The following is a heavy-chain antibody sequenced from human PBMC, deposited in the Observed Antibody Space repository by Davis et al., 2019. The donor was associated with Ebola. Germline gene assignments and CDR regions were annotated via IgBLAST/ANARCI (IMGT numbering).Heavy chain of an antibody. Sequence: ASVKVSCKASGYTFTSYYMHWVRQAPGQGLEWMGIINPSGGSTSYAQKFQGRVTMTRDTSISTAYMELSRLRSDDTAVYYCARYIYEADAFDIWGQGTMVTVSS. J-gene: IGHJ3*02. V-gene: IGHV1-46*01. CDR1: GYTFTSYY. D-gene: IGHD5/OR15-5a*01. CDR3: ARYIYEADAFDI. CDR2: INPSGGST.